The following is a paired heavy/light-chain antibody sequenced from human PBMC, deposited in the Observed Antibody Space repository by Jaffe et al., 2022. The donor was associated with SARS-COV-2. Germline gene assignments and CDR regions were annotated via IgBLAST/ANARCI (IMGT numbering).Heavy chain of an antibody. J-gene: IGHJ6*02. CDR3: AKDQGGDYGNYLGPANGLDV. CDR2: ISGSGDIT. D-gene: IGHD3-10*01. V-gene: IGHV3-23*01. Sequence: EVQLLESGGGLAQPGGSLRLSCAASGFAFRSHAMNWVRQAPGKGLEWVSVISGSGDITYYADSVKGRFTISRDNSMNTLYVQMNSLRAEDTAVYYCAKDQGGDYGNYLGPANGLDVWGQGTTVTVSS. CDR1: GFAFRSHA.
Light chain of an antibody. J-gene: IGKJ1*01. CDR2: GAS. CDR1: QSVTSNY. CDR3: QQYGSSLRT. Sequence: EIVLTQSPGTLSLSPGERATLSCRASQSVTSNYLAWYQQRPGQPPRLLIYGASSRATGIPDRFSGIGSGTDFTLTIRRLEPEDFAVYYCQQYGSSLRTFGQGTKVEIK. V-gene: IGKV3-20*01.